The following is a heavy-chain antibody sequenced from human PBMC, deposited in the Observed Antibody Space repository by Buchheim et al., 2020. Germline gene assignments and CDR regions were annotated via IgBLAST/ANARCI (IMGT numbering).Heavy chain of an antibody. V-gene: IGHV1-69*08. CDR2: IIPILGIA. CDR3: ARDDYGDYDHYHYCGIDV. CDR1: GGTFSSYT. D-gene: IGHD4-17*01. J-gene: IGHJ6*02. Sequence: QVQPVQSGAEVKKPGSSVKVSCKASGGTFSSYTISWVRQAPGQGLEWMGRIIPILGIANYAQKFQGRVTITADKSTSTAYLGLSSLRSEDMAVYYCARDDYGDYDHYHYCGIDVWGQGTT.